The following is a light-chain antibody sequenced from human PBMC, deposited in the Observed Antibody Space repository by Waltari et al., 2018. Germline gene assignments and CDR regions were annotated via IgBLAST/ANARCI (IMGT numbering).Light chain of an antibody. CDR3: AAWDDSLNGVV. CDR1: SSNIGSHT. J-gene: IGLJ2*01. Sequence: QSVLTQPPSASGTPGQRVTIPCSGSSSNIGSHTVHWYQQLPGAAPKLLVYNNNQRHSGVPDRFSGSKSGTSASLAISGLQSEDEADYYCAAWDDSLNGVVFGGGTKLTVL. V-gene: IGLV1-44*01. CDR2: NNN.